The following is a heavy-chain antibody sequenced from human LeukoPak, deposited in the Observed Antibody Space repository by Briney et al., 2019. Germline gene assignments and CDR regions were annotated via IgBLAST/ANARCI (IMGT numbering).Heavy chain of an antibody. D-gene: IGHD6-19*01. CDR3: AKGPGYSSGWYLDYFDY. Sequence: SGGSLRLSCAASGFIFSDYYMSWIRQAPGKGLEWISYISSSGSTIYYADSVKGRFTISRDNSKNTLYLQMNSLRAEDTAVYYCAKGPGYSSGWYLDYFDYWGQGTLVTVSS. CDR2: ISSSGSTI. J-gene: IGHJ4*02. CDR1: GFIFSDYY. V-gene: IGHV3-11*01.